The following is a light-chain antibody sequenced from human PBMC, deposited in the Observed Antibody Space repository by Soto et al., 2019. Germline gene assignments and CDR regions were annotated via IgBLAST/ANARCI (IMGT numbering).Light chain of an antibody. J-gene: IGKJ4*01. CDR1: QSVSSS. Sequence: EIVLTQSPATLSLSPGERATLSCRASQSVSSSLAWYQQKPGQAPRLLIYDVSNRATGIPARFSGSGSGTDFTLTISSLEPEDCAVYYCQHRANWPLTFGGGTKVEIK. V-gene: IGKV3-11*01. CDR2: DVS. CDR3: QHRANWPLT.